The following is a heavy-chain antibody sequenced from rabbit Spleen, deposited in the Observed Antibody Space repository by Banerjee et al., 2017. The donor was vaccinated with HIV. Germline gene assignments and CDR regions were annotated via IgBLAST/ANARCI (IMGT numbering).Heavy chain of an antibody. CDR1: GFDFSTYS. V-gene: IGHV1S7*01. CDR2: IVPIFGVT. Sequence: QLVESGGGLVQPGGSLKLSCKASGFDFSTYSMSWVRQAPGKGLEWIGYIVPIFGVTYYANWVNGRFTISSHNAQNTLYLQLNSLTAADTATYFCVRETWGSTGNYGLWGQGTLVTVS. D-gene: IGHD7-1*01. J-gene: IGHJ4*01. CDR3: VRETWGSTGNYGL.